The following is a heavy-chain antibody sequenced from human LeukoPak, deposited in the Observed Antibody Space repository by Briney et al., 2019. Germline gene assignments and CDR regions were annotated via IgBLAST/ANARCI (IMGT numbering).Heavy chain of an antibody. V-gene: IGHV1-8*01. Sequence: ASVKVSCKASRYTFTSYDVNWVRQATGQGLEWMGWMNPNSGNTGYAQKFQGRVTMTRNTSISTAYMELSSLRSEDTAVYYCARGKFNLCKYTPAYWWCMPTNDAFDIWGQGTMVTVSS. D-gene: IGHD2-8*02. CDR2: MNPNSGNT. CDR3: ARGKFNLCKYTPAYWWCMPTNDAFDI. CDR1: RYTFTSYD. J-gene: IGHJ3*02.